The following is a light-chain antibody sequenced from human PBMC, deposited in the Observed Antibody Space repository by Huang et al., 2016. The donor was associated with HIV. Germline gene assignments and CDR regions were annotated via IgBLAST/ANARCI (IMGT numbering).Light chain of an antibody. Sequence: EIVMTQSPATLSVSPGERATLSCRASQSLSTNLALYQQKSGQAPRLLIYGASTRATGIPARFSGSGSGTEFTLTISSLESEDFAVYYCQQYNNWPLTFGGGTKVEIK. CDR2: GAS. J-gene: IGKJ4*01. CDR1: QSLSTN. V-gene: IGKV3-15*01. CDR3: QQYNNWPLT.